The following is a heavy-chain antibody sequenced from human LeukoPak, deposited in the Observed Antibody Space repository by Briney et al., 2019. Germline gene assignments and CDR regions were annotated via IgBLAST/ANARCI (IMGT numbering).Heavy chain of an antibody. CDR3: ARRSFYYDSSGYYHNWFDP. J-gene: IGHJ5*02. D-gene: IGHD3-22*01. CDR2: IYYSGST. CDR1: GGSISSYY. Sequence: SETLSLTCTVSGGSISSYYWSWIRQPPGKGLEWIGHIYYSGSTNYNPSLKSRVTISVDRCKNQFSLKLSSVTAADTAVYYCARRSFYYDSSGYYHNWFDPWGQGTLVTVSS. V-gene: IGHV4-59*01.